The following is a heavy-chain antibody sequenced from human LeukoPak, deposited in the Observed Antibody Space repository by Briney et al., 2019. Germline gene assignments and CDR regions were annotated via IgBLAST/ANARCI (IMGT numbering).Heavy chain of an antibody. Sequence: GESLRLSCAASGFTFSSYGMSWVRQAPGKGLEWVSSISGSGGTTYYADSVKGRFTISRDNSKNTLYLQMNSLRADDTAVYSCAKDPPTVMANAFHIWGQGTMVIVS. CDR2: ISGSGGTT. J-gene: IGHJ3*02. V-gene: IGHV3-23*01. CDR3: AKDPPTVMANAFHI. CDR1: GFTFSSYG. D-gene: IGHD5-18*01.